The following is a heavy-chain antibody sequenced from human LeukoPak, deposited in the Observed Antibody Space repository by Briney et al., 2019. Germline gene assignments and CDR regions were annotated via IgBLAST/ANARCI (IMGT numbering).Heavy chain of an antibody. CDR1: GFTVSSSF. CDR3: ASLGYLDY. J-gene: IGHJ4*02. Sequence: GGSLRLSCVGSGFTVSSSFMNWVRQAPGKGLEWVSYISSSGDSIYYADSVKGRFAISRDNAKNSLYLQMNSLRAEDTAVYYCASLGYLDYWGQGTLVTVSS. V-gene: IGHV3-48*04. D-gene: IGHD6-13*01. CDR2: ISSSGDSI.